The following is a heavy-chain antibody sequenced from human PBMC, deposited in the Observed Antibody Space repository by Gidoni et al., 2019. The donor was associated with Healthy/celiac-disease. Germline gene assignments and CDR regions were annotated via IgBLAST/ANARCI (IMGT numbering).Heavy chain of an antibody. V-gene: IGHV3-13*04. J-gene: IGHJ3*02. CDR1: GFTFSSYD. CDR3: ARGDGSGSYLSAFDI. D-gene: IGHD3-10*01. Sequence: EVQLVESGGGLVQPGGSLRLSCPASGFTFSSYDMHWVRQATGKGLELVSAIGTAGDTYYQGSVKGRFTISRENAKNSLYLQMNSLRAGDTAVYYCARGDGSGSYLSAFDIWGQGTMVTVSS. CDR2: IGTAGDT.